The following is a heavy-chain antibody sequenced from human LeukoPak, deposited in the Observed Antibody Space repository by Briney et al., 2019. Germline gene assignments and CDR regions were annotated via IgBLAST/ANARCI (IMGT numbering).Heavy chain of an antibody. CDR3: ARDGDYDSSEYYFDY. Sequence: SAKVSCKASGGTFSSYAISWVRQAPGQGLEWMGRIIPIFGTANYAQKFQGRVTITTDESTSTAYMELSSLRSEDTAVYYCARDGDYDSSEYYFDYWGQGTLVTVSS. V-gene: IGHV1-69*05. CDR2: IIPIFGTA. J-gene: IGHJ4*02. D-gene: IGHD3-22*01. CDR1: GGTFSSYA.